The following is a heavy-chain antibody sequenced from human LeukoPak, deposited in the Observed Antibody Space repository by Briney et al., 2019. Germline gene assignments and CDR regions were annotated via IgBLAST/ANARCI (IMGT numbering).Heavy chain of an antibody. CDR3: AAVGATRAYFDY. Sequence: GSLRLSCAASGFTVSSNYMSWVRQAPGKGLEWVSVIYSGGSTYYADSAKGRFTISRDNAKNTLYLQMNSLRAEDTAVYYCAAVGATRAYFDYWGQGTLVTVSS. D-gene: IGHD1-26*01. CDR1: GFTVSSNY. V-gene: IGHV3-53*01. CDR2: IYSGGST. J-gene: IGHJ4*02.